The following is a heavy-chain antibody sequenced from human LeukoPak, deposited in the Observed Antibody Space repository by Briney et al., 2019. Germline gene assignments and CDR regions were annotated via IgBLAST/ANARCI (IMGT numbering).Heavy chain of an antibody. CDR3: ARLGGTQKGYAFDI. D-gene: IGHD1-1*01. J-gene: IGHJ3*02. CDR2: INHSGST. CDR1: GGSFSGYY. Sequence: PSETLSLTRAVYGGSFSGYYWSWIRQPPGKGLEWIGEINHSGSTNYNPSLKSRVTISVDTSKNQFSLKLSSVTAADTAVYYCARLGGTQKGYAFDIWGQGTMVTVSS. V-gene: IGHV4-34*01.